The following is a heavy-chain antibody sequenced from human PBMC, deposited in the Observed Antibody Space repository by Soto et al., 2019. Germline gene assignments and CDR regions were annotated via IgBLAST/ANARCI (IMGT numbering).Heavy chain of an antibody. V-gene: IGHV4-39*01. CDR2: IYYSGST. D-gene: IGHD3-10*01. J-gene: IGHJ4*02. Sequence: QLQLQESGPGLVKPSETLSLTCTVSGGSISSSSYYWGWIRQPPGKGLEWIGSIYYSGSTYYNPSLKSRVTISVDTSKNQFSLKLSSVTAADTAVYYCARLPLSMVRGVISDWGQGTLVTVSS. CDR1: GGSISSSSYY. CDR3: ARLPLSMVRGVISD.